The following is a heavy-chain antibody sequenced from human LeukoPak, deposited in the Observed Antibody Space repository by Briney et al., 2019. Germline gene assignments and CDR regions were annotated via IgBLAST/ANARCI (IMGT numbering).Heavy chain of an antibody. V-gene: IGHV1-69*13. Sequence: SVKVSYKASGGTFSSYAISWVRQAPGQGLEWMGGIIPIFGTANYAQKFQGRVTITADESTSTAYMELSSLRSEDTAVYYCARGEAVAANFDYWGQGTLVTVSS. J-gene: IGHJ4*02. CDR1: GGTFSSYA. CDR3: ARGEAVAANFDY. D-gene: IGHD6-19*01. CDR2: IIPIFGTA.